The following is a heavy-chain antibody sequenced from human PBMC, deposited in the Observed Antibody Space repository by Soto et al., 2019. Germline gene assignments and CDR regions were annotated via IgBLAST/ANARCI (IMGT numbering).Heavy chain of an antibody. CDR3: ATDDYGIFPY. CDR1: GYPFTTYY. CDR2: IDPRSGGT. V-gene: IGHV1-2*02. D-gene: IGHD3-10*01. Sequence: GASVKVSCKVSGYPFTTYYIHWVRQAPGQGLEWMGWIDPRSGGTVYEQEFQGRVTMTRDTSISTVYMDLSGLTSDDTALYYCATDDYGIFPYWGQGSLVTVSS. J-gene: IGHJ4*02.